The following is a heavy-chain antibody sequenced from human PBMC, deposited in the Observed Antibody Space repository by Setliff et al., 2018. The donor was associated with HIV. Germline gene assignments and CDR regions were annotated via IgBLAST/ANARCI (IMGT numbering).Heavy chain of an antibody. Sequence: GGSLRLSCAASGFTFSSYWMTWVRQAPGKGLEWVANIKQDGSEKYCVDSVKGRFTISRDNAQNSLYLQMNNLRVEDTAVYYCARDGTRLLAAMDVWGKGTTVTVSS. CDR3: ARDGTRLLAAMDV. V-gene: IGHV3-7*01. CDR2: IKQDGSEK. J-gene: IGHJ6*03. CDR1: GFTFSSYW.